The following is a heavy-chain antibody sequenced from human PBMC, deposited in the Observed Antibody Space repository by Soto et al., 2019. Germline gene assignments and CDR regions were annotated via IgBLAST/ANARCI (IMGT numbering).Heavy chain of an antibody. D-gene: IGHD3-10*01. J-gene: IGHJ5*02. Sequence: QVQLQQLGAGLLKFSETLSLACAFYGGSFSGPNWSWIRQPPGKGLEWSGESNHSGSTNYNPSLKSRVTISIDMSKNQYSLKVSSVTAADTAVYYCARGWGFGFDPWGQGILVTVSS. V-gene: IGHV4-34*01. CDR2: SNHSGST. CDR1: GGSFSGPN. CDR3: ARGWGFGFDP.